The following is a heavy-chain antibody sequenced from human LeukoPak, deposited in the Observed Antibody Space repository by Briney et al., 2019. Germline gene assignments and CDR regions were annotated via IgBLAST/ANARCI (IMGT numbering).Heavy chain of an antibody. CDR1: GFTFSSYG. CDR2: IWYDGSNK. Sequence: GRSLRLSCAASGFTFSSYGMHWVRQAPGKGLEWVAVIWYDGSNKYYADPVKGRFTISRDNSKNTLYLQMNSLGAEDTAVYYCAREGVTRSDAFDIWGQGTMVTVSS. J-gene: IGHJ3*02. V-gene: IGHV3-33*01. CDR3: AREGVTRSDAFDI. D-gene: IGHD2-2*01.